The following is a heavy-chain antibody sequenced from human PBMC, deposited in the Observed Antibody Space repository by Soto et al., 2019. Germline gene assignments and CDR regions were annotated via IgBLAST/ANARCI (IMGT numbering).Heavy chain of an antibody. CDR1: GFAVNNYA. D-gene: IGHD2-2*02. J-gene: IGHJ1*01. CDR2: ISGSGGST. V-gene: IGHV3-23*01. CDR3: AKEGPYINSWSSAGYLQH. Sequence: GSLILSCAASGFAVNNYAMNLVRQAPGKGLEWVSHISGSGGSTDYAESVKGRFSISKDSVNNTLYLHMSSLRAEDTALYFCAKEGPYINSWSSAGYLQHWGLGTQVTVSS.